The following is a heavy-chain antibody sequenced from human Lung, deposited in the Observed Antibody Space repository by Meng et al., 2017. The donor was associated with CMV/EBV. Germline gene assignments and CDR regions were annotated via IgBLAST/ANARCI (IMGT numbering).Heavy chain of an antibody. CDR1: GGVINVYY. CDR2: ISYDGTT. Sequence: VSGGVINVYYWSWIRQPPGKGLEWVGSISYDGTTSYNPSLNSRVTISLDTSKSQFSLKLTSVTAADTALYYCAGLLPSGKYVHHWFDPWGQGTXVTVAS. J-gene: IGHJ5*01. CDR3: AGLLPSGKYVHHWFDP. V-gene: IGHV4-59*12. D-gene: IGHD3-10*02.